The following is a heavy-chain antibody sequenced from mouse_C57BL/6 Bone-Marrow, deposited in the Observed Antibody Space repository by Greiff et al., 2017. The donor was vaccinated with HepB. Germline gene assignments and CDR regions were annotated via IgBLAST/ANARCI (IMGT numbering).Heavy chain of an antibody. CDR3: ARNYGSSPFAY. CDR1: GYSFTGYY. Sequence: VQLQQSGPELVKPGASVKISCKASGYSFTGYYMNWVKQSPEKSLEWIGEINPSTGGTTYNQKFKSKATLTVDTSSSTAYMQLSSLTSEDSAVYYCARNYGSSPFAYWGQGTLVTVSA. V-gene: IGHV1-42*01. D-gene: IGHD1-1*01. CDR2: INPSTGGT. J-gene: IGHJ3*01.